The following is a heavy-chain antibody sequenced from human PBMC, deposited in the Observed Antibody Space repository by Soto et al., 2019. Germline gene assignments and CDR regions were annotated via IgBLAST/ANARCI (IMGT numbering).Heavy chain of an antibody. CDR2: IYSGGST. CDR3: ARDYGSGYSYGYAFDI. J-gene: IGHJ3*02. D-gene: IGHD5-18*01. V-gene: IGHV3-66*01. Sequence: GESLKISCAASGFTVSSNYMSWVRQAPGKGLEWVSVIYSGGSTYYADSVKGRFTISRHNSKNTLYLQMNSLRAEDMAVYYCARDYGSGYSYGYAFDIWGQGTMVTVSS. CDR1: GFTVSSNY.